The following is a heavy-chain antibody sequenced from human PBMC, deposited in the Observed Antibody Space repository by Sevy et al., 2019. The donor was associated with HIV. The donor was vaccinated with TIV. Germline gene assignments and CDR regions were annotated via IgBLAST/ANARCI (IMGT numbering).Heavy chain of an antibody. CDR3: ARGGSGYPRVAFFDY. D-gene: IGHD2-15*01. V-gene: IGHV4-34*01. CDR2: INHSGST. CDR1: GGSFSGYY. Sequence: SETLSLTCAVYGGSFSGYYWSWIRQPPGKGLEWIGEINHSGSTNYNPSLKSRVTISVYTSKNQFSLKLSSVTAADTAVYYCARGGSGYPRVAFFDYWGQGTLVTVSS. J-gene: IGHJ4*02.